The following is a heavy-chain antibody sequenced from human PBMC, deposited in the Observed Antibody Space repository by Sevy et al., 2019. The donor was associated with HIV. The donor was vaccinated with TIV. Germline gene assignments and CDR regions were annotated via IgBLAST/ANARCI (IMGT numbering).Heavy chain of an antibody. CDR3: GHGSFGRLES. CDR1: GFTFSANW. V-gene: IGHV3-7*01. Sequence: QLGGSLRLSCAASGFTFSANWMNWVRQAPGKGLEWVANIKADGSDKHYVDSVEGRFTISRDNAKNLLFLQMNSLGVEDTAVYYGGHGSFGRLESWGQGTLVTVSS. CDR2: IKADGSDK. J-gene: IGHJ4*02. D-gene: IGHD3-16*01.